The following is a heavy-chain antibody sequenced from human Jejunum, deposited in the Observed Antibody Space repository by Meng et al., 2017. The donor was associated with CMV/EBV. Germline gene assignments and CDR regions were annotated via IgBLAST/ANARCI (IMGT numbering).Heavy chain of an antibody. D-gene: IGHD3-16*01. V-gene: IGHV3-11*01. J-gene: IGHJ5*02. CDR2: ISSRGNSV. CDR1: GFTFRDNY. Sequence: SCAASGFTFRDNYMIWSRQAPGRGLEWLSSISSRGNSVYYADSLKGRFTISRDNAKMLLYLEMNSLTAEDTAVYYCVREGKFAFGSWGQGTLVTVSS. CDR3: VREGKFAFGS.